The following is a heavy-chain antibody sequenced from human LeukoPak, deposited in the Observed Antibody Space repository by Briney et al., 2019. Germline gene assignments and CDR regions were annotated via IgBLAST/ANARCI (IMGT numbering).Heavy chain of an antibody. CDR3: ARELKVGNTGYYLDY. Sequence: SETLSLTCTVSGDSISKYYWSWIRQPPGKGLEWIGYIYYSGSTNYNPSLKSRVTMSVDTSKNQFSLKLTFVTAADTALYYCARELKVGNTGYYLDYWGQGTLVTVSP. D-gene: IGHD2/OR15-2a*01. V-gene: IGHV4-59*01. J-gene: IGHJ4*02. CDR1: GDSISKYY. CDR2: IYYSGST.